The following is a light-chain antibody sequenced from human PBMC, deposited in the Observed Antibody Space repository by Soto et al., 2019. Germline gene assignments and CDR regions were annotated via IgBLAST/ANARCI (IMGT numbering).Light chain of an antibody. CDR1: QGISNL. V-gene: IGKV1-16*01. CDR2: TTS. Sequence: DIQLTQSPSSLSASVGDRVTIPCRASQGISNLLAWHQQKPGKAPKSLIKTTSILQSVVPSRFSGSGYETDFTLTISGLQPEDFATYYCQQYSASPRTFGQGTRLELK. J-gene: IGKJ5*01. CDR3: QQYSASPRT.